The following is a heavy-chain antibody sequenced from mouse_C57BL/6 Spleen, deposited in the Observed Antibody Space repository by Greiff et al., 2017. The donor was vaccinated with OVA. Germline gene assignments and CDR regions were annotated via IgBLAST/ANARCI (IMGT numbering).Heavy chain of an antibody. D-gene: IGHD1-1*01. V-gene: IGHV1-15*01. CDR3: TGLSPIITTRAWFAY. J-gene: IGHJ3*01. Sequence: VHLVESGAELVRPGASVTLSCKASGYTFTDYEMHWVKQTPVHGLEWIGAIDPETGGTAYNQKFKGKAILTADKSSSTAYMELRSLTSEDSAVYYCTGLSPIITTRAWFAYWGQGTLVTVSA. CDR2: IDPETGGT. CDR1: GYTFTDYE.